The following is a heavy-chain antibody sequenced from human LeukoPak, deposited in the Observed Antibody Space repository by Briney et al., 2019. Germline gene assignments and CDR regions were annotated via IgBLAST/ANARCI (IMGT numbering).Heavy chain of an antibody. J-gene: IGHJ4*02. D-gene: IGHD3-22*01. CDR3: ARGIGGYYDY. CDR2: IGTAGDT. V-gene: IGHV3-13*01. Sequence: TGGSLRLSCAASGFPFSSYDMHWVRHPSGKGLEWVSAIGTAGDTYYPGSVKGRFTISRENAKNSFYLHMNSLRAGDTAVYYCARGIGGYYDYWGQGTLVTVSS. CDR1: GFPFSSYD.